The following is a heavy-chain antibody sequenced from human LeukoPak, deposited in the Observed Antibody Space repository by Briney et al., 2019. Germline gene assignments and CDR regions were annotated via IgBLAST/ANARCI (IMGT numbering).Heavy chain of an antibody. CDR3: ASYSTSTGFLNY. V-gene: IGHV3-7*01. D-gene: IGHD6-6*01. J-gene: IGHJ4*02. CDR1: GFSFSSYW. Sequence: GGSLRLSCGASGFSFSSYWMTWVRQTPGKGLEWAASIKEDGSNEYYVDSVKGRFTISRDNAKNSLYLQMYSLRAEDTAVYYCASYSTSTGFLNYWGQGTPVTVSS. CDR2: IKEDGSNE.